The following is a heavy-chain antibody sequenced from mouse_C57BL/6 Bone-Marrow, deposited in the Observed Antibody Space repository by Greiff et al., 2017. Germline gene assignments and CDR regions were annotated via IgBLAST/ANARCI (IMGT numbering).Heavy chain of an antibody. J-gene: IGHJ4*01. D-gene: IGHD1-1*01. CDR2: IDPSDSYT. V-gene: IGHV1-69*01. Sequence: QVQLQQPGAELVMPGASVKLSCKASGYTFTSYWMHWVKQRPGQGLEWIGEIDPSDSYTNYNQKFKGKSTLTVDKSCSTAYMQLSSLTSEDSAVYYGARTFITTVVAGGYYAMDYWGQGTSVTVSS. CDR3: ARTFITTVVAGGYYAMDY. CDR1: GYTFTSYW.